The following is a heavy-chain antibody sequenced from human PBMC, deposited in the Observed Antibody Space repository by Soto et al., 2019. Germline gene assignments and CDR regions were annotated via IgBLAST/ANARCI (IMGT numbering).Heavy chain of an antibody. D-gene: IGHD3-10*01. CDR2: IKQDGSEK. V-gene: IGHV3-7*01. Sequence: EVQLVESGGGLVQPGGSLRLSCAASGFTFNTYWMSWVRQAPGKGLEWVANIKQDGSEKYYVDSVKGRFTISRDNAKNSLYLQMNSLRAEDTAVYYCARDETYYYGSGPVGGQGTLVTVSS. CDR3: ARDETYYYGSGPV. J-gene: IGHJ4*02. CDR1: GFTFNTYW.